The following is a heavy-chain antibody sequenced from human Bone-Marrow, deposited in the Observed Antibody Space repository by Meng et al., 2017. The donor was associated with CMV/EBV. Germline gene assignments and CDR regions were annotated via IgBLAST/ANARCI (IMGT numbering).Heavy chain of an antibody. J-gene: IGHJ5*02. V-gene: IGHV3-30-3*01. D-gene: IGHD2-2*02. CDR3: ARVVPAAIGPWFDP. CDR2: ISYDGSNK. CDR1: GFTFSSYA. Sequence: SGFTFSSYAMHWVRQDPGKGLEWVAVISYDGSNKYYADSVKGRFTISRDNSKNTLYLQMNSLRAEDTAVYYCARVVPAAIGPWFDPWGQGTLVTVSS.